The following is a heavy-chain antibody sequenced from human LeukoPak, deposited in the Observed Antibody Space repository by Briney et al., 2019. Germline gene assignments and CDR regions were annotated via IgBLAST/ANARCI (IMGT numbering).Heavy chain of an antibody. CDR1: GYTFTGYY. CDR2: INPNSGGT. CDR3: ATPGPKRGYSGYDSLDY. D-gene: IGHD5-12*01. J-gene: IGHJ4*02. Sequence: ASVKVSCKASGYTFTGYYMHWVRQAPGQGLEWMGRINPNSGGTNYAQKFQGRVTMTRDTSISTAYMELSRLRSDDTAVYYCATPGPKRGYSGYDSLDYWGQGTLVTVSS. V-gene: IGHV1-2*06.